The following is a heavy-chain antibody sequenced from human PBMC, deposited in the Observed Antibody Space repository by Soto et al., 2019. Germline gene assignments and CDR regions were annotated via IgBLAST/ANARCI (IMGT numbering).Heavy chain of an antibody. V-gene: IGHV1-18*04. D-gene: IGHD1-1*01. Sequence: ASVKVSCKASGYTFTTYGISWVRQAPGQGLEWMGWISPYNGTTKYAEKFQGEVTMTTDTATSTAYMDLRSLRSDDTAVYYCARDGERDTGLNFYYYLHGMDAWGQGTRVTVSS. CDR1: GYTFTTYG. J-gene: IGHJ6*02. CDR3: ARDGERDTGLNFYYYLHGMDA. CDR2: ISPYNGTT.